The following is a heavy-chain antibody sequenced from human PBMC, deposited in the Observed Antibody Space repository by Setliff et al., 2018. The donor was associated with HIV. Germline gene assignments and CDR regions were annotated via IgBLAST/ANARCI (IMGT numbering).Heavy chain of an antibody. CDR3: TTYYFGSGTYGPTN. D-gene: IGHD3-10*01. V-gene: IGHV3-21*01. CDR2: ISSSSSYI. Sequence: GGSLRLSCAASGFTFSSYSMNWVRQAPGKGLEWVSSISSSSSYIYYADSVKGRFTISRDNAKNSLYLQMNSLRAEDTAVYYCTTYYFGSGTYGPTNWGQGTLVTVSS. J-gene: IGHJ4*02. CDR1: GFTFSSYS.